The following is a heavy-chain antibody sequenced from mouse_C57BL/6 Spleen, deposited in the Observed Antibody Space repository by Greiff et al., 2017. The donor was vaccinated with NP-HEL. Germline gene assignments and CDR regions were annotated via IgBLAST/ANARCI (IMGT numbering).Heavy chain of an antibody. CDR2: ISSGGSYT. D-gene: IGHD2-2*01. CDR3: AREGGLRPFYSMDY. Sequence: EVKLVESGGDLVKPGGSLKLSCAASGFTFSSYGMSWVRQTPDKRLEWVATISSGGSYTYYPDSVKGRFTISRDNAKNTLYLQMSSLKSEVTAMYYFAREGGLRPFYSMDYWGQGTSVTVSS. V-gene: IGHV5-6*01. CDR1: GFTFSSYG. J-gene: IGHJ4*01.